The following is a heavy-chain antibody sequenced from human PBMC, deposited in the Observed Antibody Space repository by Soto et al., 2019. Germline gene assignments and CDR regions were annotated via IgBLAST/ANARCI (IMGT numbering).Heavy chain of an antibody. V-gene: IGHV1-18*01. D-gene: IGHD3-22*01. CDR3: ARVITYSDYYDSSGYSRVSAFDI. J-gene: IGHJ3*02. Sequence: GASVKVSCKASGYTFTSYGISWVRQAPGQGLEWMGWISAYNGNTNYAQKLQGRVTMTTDTSTSTAYMELRSLRSDDTAVYYCARVITYSDYYDSSGYSRVSAFDIWGQGTMVTVSS. CDR2: ISAYNGNT. CDR1: GYTFTSYG.